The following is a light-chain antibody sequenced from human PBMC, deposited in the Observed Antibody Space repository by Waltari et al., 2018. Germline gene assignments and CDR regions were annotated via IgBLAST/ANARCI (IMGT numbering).Light chain of an antibody. CDR1: SRDVGYYNY. Sequence: QSALTQPPPVSGLPGQSVTSSCPGPSRDVGYYNYVSWYQQHPGKALKHLIHDVNRRPSGVPDRFSGSKSGNTASLTISGLQAEDEADYYCCSYAGSDTFQVFGAGTKVTVL. CDR3: CSYAGSDTFQV. V-gene: IGLV2-11*01. J-gene: IGLJ1*01. CDR2: DVN.